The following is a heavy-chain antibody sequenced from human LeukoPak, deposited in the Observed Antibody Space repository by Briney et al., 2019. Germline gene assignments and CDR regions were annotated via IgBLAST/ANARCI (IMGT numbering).Heavy chain of an antibody. CDR2: IKQDESEK. V-gene: IGHV3-7*01. CDR3: ATFRYSNTWYLDY. J-gene: IGHJ4*02. D-gene: IGHD1-1*01. Sequence: AGGSLRLSCAASGFTFSSYWMSWVRQAPGKGLEWVANIKQDESEKFYEGSVKGRFTISRDNPKNSLYLQMNSLRAEDTAVYYCATFRYSNTWYLDYWGQGTPVTVSS. CDR1: GFTFSSYW.